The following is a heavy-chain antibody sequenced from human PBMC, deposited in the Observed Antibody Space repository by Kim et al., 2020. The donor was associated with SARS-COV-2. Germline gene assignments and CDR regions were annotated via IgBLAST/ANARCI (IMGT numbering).Heavy chain of an antibody. D-gene: IGHD1-1*01. CDR1: GYSFTTYY. J-gene: IGHJ4*02. CDR3: ARAPPTTQTRTFDC. CDR2: INNSGGAT. Sequence: ASVKVSCKASGYSFTTYYIHWVRQPPGQGLEWMGIINNSGGATTYAQKFQGRVTMTRDTSTTTVYMELRSLTSQDTAVYYCARAPPTTQTRTFDCWGQGALVTVSS. V-gene: IGHV1-46*01.